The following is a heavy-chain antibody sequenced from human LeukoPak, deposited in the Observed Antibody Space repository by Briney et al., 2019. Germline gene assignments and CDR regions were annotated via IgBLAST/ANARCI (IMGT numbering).Heavy chain of an antibody. CDR3: ARQGPGLRPDY. CDR1: GYNFGSYW. Sequence: HGASLKISCKGSGYNFGSYWLGWVRQTPGKGLEWMGFIYPGDSEVRFSPSFQGLVTFSADKSISSAHLQWASLKASDTAVYYCARQGPGLRPDYWGQGTLVTVSS. V-gene: IGHV5-51*01. J-gene: IGHJ4*02. CDR2: IYPGDSEV.